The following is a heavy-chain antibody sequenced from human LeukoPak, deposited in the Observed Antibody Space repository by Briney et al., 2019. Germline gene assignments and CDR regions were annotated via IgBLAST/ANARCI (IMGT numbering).Heavy chain of an antibody. D-gene: IGHD1-26*01. CDR3: ARGPVGAVTFDY. V-gene: IGHV1-69*04. CDR1: GGTFSSYA. Sequence: SVKVSCKASGGTFSSYAISWVRQAPGQGLEWMGRIIPILGIANYAQKFQGRVTITADKSTSTAYMELSSLRSEDTAVYYCARGPVGAVTFDYWGQGTLVTVSS. J-gene: IGHJ4*02. CDR2: IIPILGIA.